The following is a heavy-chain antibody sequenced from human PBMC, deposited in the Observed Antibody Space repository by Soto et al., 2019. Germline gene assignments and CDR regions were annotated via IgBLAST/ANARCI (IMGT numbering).Heavy chain of an antibody. CDR3: ARDLGWLDPYYGMDV. V-gene: IGHV3-30-3*01. Sequence: GGSLRLSCAASGFTFSSYAMHWVRQAPGKGLEWVAVISYDGSNKYYADSVKGRFTISRDNSKNTLYLQMNSLRAEDTAVYYFARDLGWLDPYYGMDVRGQGTTGTVSS. J-gene: IGHJ6*02. CDR2: ISYDGSNK. D-gene: IGHD6-19*01. CDR1: GFTFSSYA.